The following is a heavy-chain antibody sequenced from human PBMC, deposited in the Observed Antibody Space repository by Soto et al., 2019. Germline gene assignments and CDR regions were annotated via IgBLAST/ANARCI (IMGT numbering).Heavy chain of an antibody. J-gene: IGHJ4*02. CDR1: GYTFTRYA. D-gene: IGHD2-21*02. V-gene: IGHV1-3*01. CDR2: INPGNGDT. Sequence: ASVKVSCKASGYTFTRYAMHWVRQAPGQRPEWMGWINPGNGDTKYSEKLQGRVTFTRDTSATTIYMEQSSLRSEDTALYYCARNSYISGDDDSYYFDYWGQGTPVTVSS. CDR3: ARNSYISGDDDSYYFDY.